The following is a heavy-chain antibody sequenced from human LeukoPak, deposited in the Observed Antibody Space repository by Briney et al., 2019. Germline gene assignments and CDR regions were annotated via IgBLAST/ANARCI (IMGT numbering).Heavy chain of an antibody. V-gene: IGHV4-31*03. D-gene: IGHD2-2*01. CDR3: ARVTSMVVPASNWFDP. J-gene: IGHJ5*02. CDR2: IYYSGST. CDR1: GGSISSGGYY. Sequence: SETLPLTCTVSGGSISSGGYYWSWIRQHPGKGLEWIGYIYYSGSTYYNPSLKSRVTISVDTSKNQFSLKLSSVTAADTAVYYCARVTSMVVPASNWFDPWGQGTLVTVSS.